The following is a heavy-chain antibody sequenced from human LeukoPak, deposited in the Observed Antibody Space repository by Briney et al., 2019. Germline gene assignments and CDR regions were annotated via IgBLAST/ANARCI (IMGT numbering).Heavy chain of an antibody. V-gene: IGHV1-2*04. D-gene: IGHD4-17*01. CDR2: INPNSGGT. CDR3: ARDIGGRPYGDVYFDF. J-gene: IGHJ4*02. Sequence: ASVKVPCKASGYTFTGYYMHWVRRAPGQGLEWMGWINPNSGGTNYAQKFQGWVTMTRDTSTSTVYMELSSLRSEDTAVYYCARDIGGRPYGDVYFDFWGQGTLVTVSS. CDR1: GYTFTGYY.